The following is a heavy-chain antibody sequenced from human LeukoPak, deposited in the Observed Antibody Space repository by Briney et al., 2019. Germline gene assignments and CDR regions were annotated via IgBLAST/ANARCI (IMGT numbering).Heavy chain of an antibody. V-gene: IGHV5-51*01. Sequence: GESLKISCKGSGYSFTNYWIGWVRQMPGKGLEWMGIIYPGDSDTRYSPSFQGQVTISADKSTSTAYLQWSSLKASDTAMFYCARLGITGTTLYYFDYWGQGTLVTVSS. CDR3: ARLGITGTTLYYFDY. J-gene: IGHJ4*02. D-gene: IGHD1-20*01. CDR1: GYSFTNYW. CDR2: IYPGDSDT.